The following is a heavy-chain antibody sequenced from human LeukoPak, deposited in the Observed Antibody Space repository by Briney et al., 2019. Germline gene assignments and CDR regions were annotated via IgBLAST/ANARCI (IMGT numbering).Heavy chain of an antibody. CDR3: AKRYSSSWELDY. CDR1: GFTFSSYA. D-gene: IGHD6-13*01. CDR2: ISGSGGST. V-gene: IGHV3-23*01. J-gene: IGHJ4*02. Sequence: PGGSLRLSCAASGFTFSSYAMSWVRQAPGKGLEWVSAISGSGGSTYYADSVKGRFTISRDNSKNTLYLQMNSLGAEDTAVYYCAKRYSSSWELDYWGQGTLVTVSS.